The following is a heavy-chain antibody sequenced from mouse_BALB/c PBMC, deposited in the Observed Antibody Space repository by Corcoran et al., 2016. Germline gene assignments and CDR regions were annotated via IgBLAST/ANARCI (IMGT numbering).Heavy chain of an antibody. V-gene: IGHV1-9*01. CDR3: ARSDTTARFAY. Sequence: QVQLQQSGAELMKPGASVKISCKATGYTFSSYWIEWVKQRPGHGLEWIGEMLPGSGSTNYNEKFKGKATFTADTSSNTVYMQLSSLTSEDSAVYYCARSDTTARFAYWGQGTLVTVSA. D-gene: IGHD1-2*01. J-gene: IGHJ3*01. CDR2: MLPGSGST. CDR1: GYTFSSYW.